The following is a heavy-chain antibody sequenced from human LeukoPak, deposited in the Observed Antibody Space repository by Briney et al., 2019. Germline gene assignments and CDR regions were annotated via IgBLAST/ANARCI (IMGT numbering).Heavy chain of an antibody. CDR3: ARGDRVGVTTGHFDY. V-gene: IGHV3-7*03. Sequence: GGSLRLSCAASGFTVSSNYMSWVRQAPGKGLEWVANIKQDGSEKYYMDSVKGRFTISRDNAKNSLFLQMNSLRAEDTAVYYCARGDRVGVTTGHFDYWGQGTLVTVSS. D-gene: IGHD1-26*01. J-gene: IGHJ4*02. CDR2: IKQDGSEK. CDR1: GFTVSSNY.